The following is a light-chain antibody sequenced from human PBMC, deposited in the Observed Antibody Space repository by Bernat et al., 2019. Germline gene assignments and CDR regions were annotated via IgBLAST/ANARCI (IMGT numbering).Light chain of an antibody. J-gene: IGLJ2*01. Sequence: QSALTQPRSVSGSPGQSVTISCTGTSSDVGGYNYVSWYQQHPGKAPRLMIYDVTKRPSGVPDRFSGSNSGTTASLTISGLQAYDAADYYCCSYAGTYTLWVLGGVTNLTVL. CDR1: SSDVGGYNY. CDR2: DVT. V-gene: IGLV2-11*01. CDR3: CSYAGTYTLWV.